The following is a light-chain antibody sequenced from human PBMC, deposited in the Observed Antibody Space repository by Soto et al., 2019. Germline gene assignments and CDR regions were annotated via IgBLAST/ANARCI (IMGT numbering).Light chain of an antibody. J-gene: IGKJ4*01. V-gene: IGKV3-15*01. CDR3: QRYNNWPLT. CDR2: DTS. Sequence: DIVLTQSPGSLSLSPGERATLSCRASQSVNTAVAWYQHKPGQTPRPLIYDTSARATGVPARFSGSRSGPEFTLTINSLQSEDFAIYYCQRYNNWPLTFGGGTKVDNK. CDR1: QSVNTA.